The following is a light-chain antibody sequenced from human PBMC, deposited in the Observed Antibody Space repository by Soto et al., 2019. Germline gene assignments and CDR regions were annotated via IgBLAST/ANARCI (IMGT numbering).Light chain of an antibody. CDR2: DAS. J-gene: IGKJ5*01. V-gene: IGKV3-11*01. Sequence: EIVMTQSPATLSVSPGERATPSCRASQTVGASQMQKPGQAPRLLISDASNRATGIPVRFSGSGFGTDFTLTISSLEAEDSAVYYCQQRSNWPSITFGQGTRLEIK. CDR1: QTVG. CDR3: QQRSNWPSIT.